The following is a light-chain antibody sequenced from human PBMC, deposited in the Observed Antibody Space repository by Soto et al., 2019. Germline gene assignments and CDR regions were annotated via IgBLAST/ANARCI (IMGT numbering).Light chain of an antibody. Sequence: QSALAQRAAGSGSPGQSITISCTGTSSDVGGYHFVSWYQQHPGKAPKLMISEVSKRPSGVSTRFSGSKSGNTASLTISGLQAEDEADYYCCSYAGSSTFLVFGGGSKVTVL. CDR3: CSYAGSSTFLV. V-gene: IGLV2-23*02. CDR2: EVS. CDR1: SSDVGGYHF. J-gene: IGLJ2*01.